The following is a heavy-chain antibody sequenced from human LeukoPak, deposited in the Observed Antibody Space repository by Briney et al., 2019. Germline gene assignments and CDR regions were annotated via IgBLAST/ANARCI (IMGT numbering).Heavy chain of an antibody. J-gene: IGHJ5*02. Sequence: SETLSLTCAVYGGSFSGYYWSWIRQPPGKGLEWIGEINHSGSTNYNPSLKSRVTISVDTSKNQFSLKLSSVTAADTAVYYCARQIDYGDYSGPVCWFDPWGQGTLVTVSS. D-gene: IGHD4-17*01. V-gene: IGHV4-34*01. CDR2: INHSGST. CDR3: ARQIDYGDYSGPVCWFDP. CDR1: GGSFSGYY.